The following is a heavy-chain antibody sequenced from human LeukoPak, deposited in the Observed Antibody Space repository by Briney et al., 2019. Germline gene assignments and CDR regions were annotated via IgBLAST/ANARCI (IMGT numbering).Heavy chain of an antibody. J-gene: IGHJ4*02. V-gene: IGHV1-2*02. D-gene: IGHD6-6*01. CDR2: INPNSGGT. CDR1: GYTFTGYY. CDR3: ARDPPSSSGPDY. Sequence: GASVKVSCKASGYTFTGYYMHWVRQAPGQGLEWMGWINPNSGGTNYAQKFQGRVTMTRGTSISTAYMELSRLRSDDTAVYYCARDPPSSSGPDYWGQGTLVTVSS.